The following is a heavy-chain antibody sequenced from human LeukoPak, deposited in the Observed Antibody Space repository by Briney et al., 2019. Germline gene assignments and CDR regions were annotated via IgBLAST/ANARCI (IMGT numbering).Heavy chain of an antibody. Sequence: PGGSLRLSCAASGLTFSNAWMSWVRQAPGEGLEWVGRIKRKTDGETTECVAPVKGRFTISRDDSKNTLYLQMNSLKTEDTGVYYCATASSGLFYWGQGTLVTVSS. CDR3: ATASSGLFY. CDR1: GLTFSNAW. CDR2: IKRKTDGETT. J-gene: IGHJ4*02. D-gene: IGHD3-16*01. V-gene: IGHV3-15*01.